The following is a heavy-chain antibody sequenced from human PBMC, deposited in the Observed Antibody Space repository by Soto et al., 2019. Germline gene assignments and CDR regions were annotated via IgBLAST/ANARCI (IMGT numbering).Heavy chain of an antibody. D-gene: IGHD4-17*01. Sequence: PGESLKISCKGSGYSFTSYWISWVRQMPGKGLEWMGRIDPSDSYTNYSPSFQGHVTISADKSISTAYLQWSSLKASDTAMYYCARLIYGYYCFGRHHYVMDVWSQGSTVTGSS. CDR2: IDPSDSYT. CDR1: GYSFTSYW. V-gene: IGHV5-10-1*01. J-gene: IGHJ6*02. CDR3: ARLIYGYYCFGRHHYVMDV.